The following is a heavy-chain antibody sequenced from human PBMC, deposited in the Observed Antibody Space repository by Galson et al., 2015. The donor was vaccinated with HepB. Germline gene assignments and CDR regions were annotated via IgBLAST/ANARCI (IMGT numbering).Heavy chain of an antibody. J-gene: IGHJ6*03. D-gene: IGHD6-13*01. CDR1: GFSLSTYD. CDR2: MDPNSGNT. V-gene: IGHV1-8*01. Sequence: SVKVSCKASGFSLSTYDINWVRQATGQGLEWLGWMDPNSGNTGYAQKFPGRITMTRNTSISTAYMELRSLRSEDTAVYYCARFPHSSSWDDSYYYMDVWGKGTTVTVSS. CDR3: ARFPHSSSWDDSYYYMDV.